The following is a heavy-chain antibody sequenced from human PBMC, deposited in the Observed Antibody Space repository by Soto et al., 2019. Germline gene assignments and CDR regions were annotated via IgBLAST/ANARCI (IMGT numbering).Heavy chain of an antibody. J-gene: IGHJ4*02. Sequence: QVQLVQSGPEVRRPGASVKVSCRASGYTFTDFYMHWVRQAPGQGPEWMGWINLNSGDTNYAQNFKDWVTTTRDTSISTAYLELSRLRSDDTAMYYCARDGPGSRGRYFDHWGQGTLVTASS. V-gene: IGHV1-2*04. CDR1: GYTFTDFY. CDR2: INLNSGDT. D-gene: IGHD6-19*01. CDR3: ARDGPGSRGRYFDH.